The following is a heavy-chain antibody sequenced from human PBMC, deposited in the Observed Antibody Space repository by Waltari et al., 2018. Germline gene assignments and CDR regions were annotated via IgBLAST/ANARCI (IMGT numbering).Heavy chain of an antibody. CDR2: SYPADSAT. J-gene: IGHJ5*02. V-gene: IGHV5-51*01. CDR3: ARHRTRSTLYNWFDP. CDR1: GFNFSNYW. Sequence: EVQLVQSGAEVKTPGESLRISCQGSGFNFSNYWIGWVRQMPGKGLEWMGFSYPADSATRYSPSFQRQVTMSVDKSIRTAYLQVNSLKASDTAIYYCARHRTRSTLYNWFDPWGQGTQVSVSS. D-gene: IGHD2-2*01.